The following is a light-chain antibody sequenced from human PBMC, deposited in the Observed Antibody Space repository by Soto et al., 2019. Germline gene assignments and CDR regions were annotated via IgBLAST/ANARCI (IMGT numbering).Light chain of an antibody. V-gene: IGKV1-17*01. CDR3: LQHVMYPLT. CDR1: QGIRND. CDR2: SSS. Sequence: DIQMTQSPSSLSASVGDRVTITCRASQGIRNDLGWYQHKPGMAPKRLIYSSSTLKGGVPSRLRGSATRTAFTLTLFRLHTEDFATYYRLQHVMYPLTFGGGTKVEIK. J-gene: IGKJ4*01.